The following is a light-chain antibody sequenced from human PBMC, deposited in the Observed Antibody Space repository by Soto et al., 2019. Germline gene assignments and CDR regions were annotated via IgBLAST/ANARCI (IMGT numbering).Light chain of an antibody. CDR3: QQYNNLPPIT. CDR2: GAS. Sequence: EIVMTQSPATLSLSPGGGATLSCRASQSLSSNLAWYQQKPGQAPRLLIYGASSRATGIPARFSGSGSGTEFTLTVSSLQSEDFAVYYCQQYNNLPPITFGQRARLEIK. J-gene: IGKJ5*01. V-gene: IGKV3-15*01. CDR1: QSLSSN.